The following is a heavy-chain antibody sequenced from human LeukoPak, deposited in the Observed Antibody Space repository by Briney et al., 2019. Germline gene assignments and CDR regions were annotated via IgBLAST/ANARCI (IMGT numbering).Heavy chain of an antibody. CDR3: ATETTMTTWDAFDI. CDR2: INPNSGGT. D-gene: IGHD4-17*01. Sequence: GASVKVSCKASGYTFTGYYMHWVRQAPGQGLEWMAWINPNSGGTNYAQKFRGRVTMTRDTSNSTVYMEMSRLTSDDTAVYYCATETTMTTWDAFDIWGQGTMVTVSS. V-gene: IGHV1-2*02. CDR1: GYTFTGYY. J-gene: IGHJ3*02.